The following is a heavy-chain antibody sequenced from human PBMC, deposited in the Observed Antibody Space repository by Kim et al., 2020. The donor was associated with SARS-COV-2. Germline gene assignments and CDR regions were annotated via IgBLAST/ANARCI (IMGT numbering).Heavy chain of an antibody. D-gene: IGHD6-13*01. Sequence: SETLSLTCTVSGCSISRSSYYWGWIRQPPGKGLDGIGSIYYSGSTPYNPSLKSRVTISVDTSKNQFSLKLISVTAADTAVYYCAILQGILNWFDPWGQGTLVTVSS. V-gene: IGHV4-39*01. CDR3: AILQGILNWFDP. CDR1: GCSISRSSYY. J-gene: IGHJ5*02. CDR2: IYYSGST.